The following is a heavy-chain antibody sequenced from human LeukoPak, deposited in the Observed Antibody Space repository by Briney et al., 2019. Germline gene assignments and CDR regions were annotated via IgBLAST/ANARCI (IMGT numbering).Heavy chain of an antibody. Sequence: GGSLRLSCAASGFTFSNYWMTWVRQAPGKGLEWVAVISYDGSSKFYADSVKGRFTISRDNSKNTLYLQMNSLRTEDTAVYYCAKGGSGYSHTHFDYWGQGTLVTVSS. D-gene: IGHD3-22*01. CDR2: ISYDGSSK. J-gene: IGHJ4*02. CDR1: GFTFSNYW. CDR3: AKGGSGYSHTHFDY. V-gene: IGHV3-30*18.